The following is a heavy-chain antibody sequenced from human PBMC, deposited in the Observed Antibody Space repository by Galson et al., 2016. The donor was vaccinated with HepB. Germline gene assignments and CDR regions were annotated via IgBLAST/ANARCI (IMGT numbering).Heavy chain of an antibody. Sequence: SVKVSCKASGGSFSRNAISWVRQAPGQGLEWMGGIIPSFGTPTYAQKFQGRLTISASEFTSTGYIELNSLRSEDTAVYYCARGLGKFWYFDLWGRGTLVTVSS. D-gene: IGHD1-1*01. V-gene: IGHV1-69*13. CDR3: ARGLGKFWYFDL. CDR2: IIPSFGTP. CDR1: GGSFSRNA. J-gene: IGHJ2*01.